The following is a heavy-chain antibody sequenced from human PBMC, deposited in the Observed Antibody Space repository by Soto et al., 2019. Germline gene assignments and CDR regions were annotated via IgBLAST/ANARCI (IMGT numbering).Heavy chain of an antibody. Sequence: GGSLRLSCVASGFTFDYYSMHWVRQAPGEGLMWVSRLQTDGSHTDYADSVKGRFTISRDNAKNTLYLQMNNLRAEDTAVYYCARGGDPDYWGQGTLVTVS. CDR3: ARGGDPDY. V-gene: IGHV3-74*01. CDR1: GFTFDYYS. J-gene: IGHJ4*02. D-gene: IGHD2-21*02. CDR2: LQTDGSHT.